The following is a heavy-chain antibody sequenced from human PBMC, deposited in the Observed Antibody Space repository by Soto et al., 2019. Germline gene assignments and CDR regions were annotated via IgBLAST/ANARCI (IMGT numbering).Heavy chain of an antibody. CDR3: ARDGGRHSGGIDY. CDR1: GSTFSSYS. J-gene: IGHJ4*02. V-gene: IGHV1-69*06. CDR2: IIPIFCTA. Sequence: QVQLVQSGAEVKKPGSSVKVSCKASGSTFSSYSINWVRQAPGQGLEWMGEIIPIFCTAYYAQKFQGRVRITADKSTSTVYMALSSLCSEDTAVYYCARDGGRHSGGIDYWGQGTLVTVSS. D-gene: IGHD3-16*01.